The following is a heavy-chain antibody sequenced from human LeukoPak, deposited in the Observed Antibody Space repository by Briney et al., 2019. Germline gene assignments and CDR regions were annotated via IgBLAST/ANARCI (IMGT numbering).Heavy chain of an antibody. V-gene: IGHV3-23*01. CDR2: ISGSDGHT. CDR3: AEGSIAAAGTECDY. J-gene: IGHJ4*02. D-gene: IGHD6-13*01. Sequence: PGGSLRLSCAASGFTFSSYAMSWVRQAPGKGLEWVSAISGSDGHTYYADAVKGRFTISRDNSKNTLYLQMSSLRAEDTAVYYCAEGSIAAAGTECDYWGQGTLVTVSS. CDR1: GFTFSSYA.